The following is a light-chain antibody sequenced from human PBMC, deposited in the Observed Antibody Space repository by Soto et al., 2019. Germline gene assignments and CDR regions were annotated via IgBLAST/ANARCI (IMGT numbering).Light chain of an antibody. Sequence: QSALTQPASVSGSPGQSLTISCTGTSSDLGSYNLVSWYQQHPGKAPKLMIYEVNKRPSGVSNRFSASKSGNTASLTISGLQAEDEADYYCCSYAGSSTPWVFGGGTKLT. CDR2: EVN. J-gene: IGLJ3*02. CDR1: SSDLGSYNL. CDR3: CSYAGSSTPWV. V-gene: IGLV2-23*02.